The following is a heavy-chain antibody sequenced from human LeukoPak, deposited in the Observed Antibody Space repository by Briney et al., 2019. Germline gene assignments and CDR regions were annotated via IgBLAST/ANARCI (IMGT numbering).Heavy chain of an antibody. CDR1: GGPISSYY. CDR2: IYYSGST. D-gene: IGHD2-2*01. J-gene: IGHJ6*02. CDR3: ARGVVVVPAARYYYYGMDV. V-gene: IGHV4-59*01. Sequence: SETLSLTCTVSGGPISSYYWSWIRQPPGKGLEWIGYIYYSGSTNYNPSLKSRVTISVDTSKNQFSLKLSSVTAADTAVYYCARGVVVVPAARYYYYGMDVWGQGTTVTVSS.